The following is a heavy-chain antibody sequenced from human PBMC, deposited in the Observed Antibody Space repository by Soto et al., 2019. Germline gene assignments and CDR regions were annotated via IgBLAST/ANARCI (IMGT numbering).Heavy chain of an antibody. CDR1: GGTFSSYT. CDR2: IIPILGIA. J-gene: IGHJ4*02. Sequence: QVQLVQSGAEVKKPGSSVKVSCKASGGTFSSYTISWVRQAPGQGLEWMGRIIPILGIANYAQKFQGRVTITADXXXSTAXMXXXSLXSEDTAVYYCARSGSTSYDAHWGQGTLVTVSS. V-gene: IGHV1-69*02. D-gene: IGHD2-2*01. CDR3: ARSGSTSYDAH.